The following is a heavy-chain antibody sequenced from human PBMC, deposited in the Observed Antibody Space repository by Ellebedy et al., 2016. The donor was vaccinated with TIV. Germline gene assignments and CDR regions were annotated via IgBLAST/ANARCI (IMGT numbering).Heavy chain of an antibody. CDR1: GVTLSGYW. D-gene: IGHD3-3*01. CDR2: IKTDGSET. V-gene: IGHV3-7*01. CDR3: VGFGVFNL. J-gene: IGHJ5*02. Sequence: GESLKISCAASGVTLSGYWMSWVRQAPGKGLEWVAHIKTDGSETYYVDSVKGRFTISRENAKNALFLQMDGLRVDDSAVYYCVGFGVFNLWGQGAPVTVSS.